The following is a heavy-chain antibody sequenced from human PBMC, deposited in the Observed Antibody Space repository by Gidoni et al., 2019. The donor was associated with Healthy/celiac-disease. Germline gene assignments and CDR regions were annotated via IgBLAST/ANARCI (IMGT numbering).Heavy chain of an antibody. J-gene: IGHJ5*02. Sequence: QVQLQQWGAGLLKPSETLSLTCAVYGGSFSGYYWSWIRQPPGKGLEWIGEINHSGSTNYNPSLKSRVTISVDTSKNQFSLKLSSVTAADTAVYYCARTRPYSRGWFDPWGQGTLVTVSS. V-gene: IGHV4-34*01. CDR3: ARTRPYSRGWFDP. D-gene: IGHD6-19*01. CDR1: GGSFSGYY. CDR2: INHSGST.